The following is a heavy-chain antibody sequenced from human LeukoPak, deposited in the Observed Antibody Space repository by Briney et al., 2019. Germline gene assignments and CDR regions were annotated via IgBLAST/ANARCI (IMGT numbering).Heavy chain of an antibody. D-gene: IGHD2-15*01. CDR1: GGTFSSYA. J-gene: IGHJ3*02. V-gene: IGHV1-69*04. CDR2: IIPILGIA. Sequence: SVKVSCKASGGTFSSYAISWVRQAPGQGLEWMGRIIPILGIANYAQKFQGRVTITADKSTSTAYMELSSLRSGDTAVYYCASPRGYCSGGSCYGDAFDIWGQGTMVTVSS. CDR3: ASPRGYCSGGSCYGDAFDI.